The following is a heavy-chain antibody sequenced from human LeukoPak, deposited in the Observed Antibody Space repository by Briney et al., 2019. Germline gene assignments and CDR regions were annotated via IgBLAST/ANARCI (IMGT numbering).Heavy chain of an antibody. CDR3: ARDNRGYDH. V-gene: IGHV3-48*04. CDR2: ITSSSSAI. D-gene: IGHD5-12*01. J-gene: IGHJ5*02. Sequence: GGSLRLSCAASGFTFSTYSMNWVRQAPGKGLEWISYITSSSSAIYYTDSVKGRFTVSRDNAKNSLYLQMNSLRAEDTAVYYCARDNRGYDHWGQGTLVTVS. CDR1: GFTFSTYS.